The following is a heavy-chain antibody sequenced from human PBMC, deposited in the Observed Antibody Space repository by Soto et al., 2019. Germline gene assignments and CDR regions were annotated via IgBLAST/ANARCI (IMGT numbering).Heavy chain of an antibody. D-gene: IGHD5-18*01. J-gene: IGHJ4*02. CDR1: GGNIISYG. V-gene: IGHV4-59*08. CDR2: IYYSGST. CDR3: ARHRSTDTAMVNFDY. Sequence: SVTMSLTCTVSGGNIISYGWSWIRKPTGKGLEWIGYIYYSGSTNYNPSLKSRVTISVDTSKNQFSLKLSSVTAADTAVFYCARHRSTDTAMVNFDYWGQGTLVTVSS.